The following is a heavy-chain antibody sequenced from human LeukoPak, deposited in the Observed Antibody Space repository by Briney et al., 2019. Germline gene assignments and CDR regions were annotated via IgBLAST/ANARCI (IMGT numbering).Heavy chain of an antibody. CDR1: GFTFSSYG. Sequence: PGRSLRLSCAVSGFTFSSYGMHWVRQAPGKGLEWVAFIRYDGTKKYYADSVKGRFTISRDNSRNTLYLQMNSLRPEETAVYFCAKIPLTYYYDSSGPEAGAIDIWGQGTMVTVSS. J-gene: IGHJ3*02. D-gene: IGHD3-22*01. V-gene: IGHV3-30*02. CDR3: AKIPLTYYYDSSGPEAGAIDI. CDR2: IRYDGTKK.